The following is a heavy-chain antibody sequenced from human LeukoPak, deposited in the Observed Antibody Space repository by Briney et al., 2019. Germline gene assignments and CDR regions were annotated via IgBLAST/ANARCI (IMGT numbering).Heavy chain of an antibody. J-gene: IGHJ4*02. CDR3: ARETISSGWYEGDY. CDR1: GFTFSSFG. Sequence: GGSLRLSCAAYGFTFSSFGMSWVRQAPGKGLEWVAVISYDGSNKYYADSVKGRFTISRDNSKNTLYLQMNSLRAEDTAVYYCARETISSGWYEGDYWGQGTLVTVSS. CDR2: ISYDGSNK. V-gene: IGHV3-30*03. D-gene: IGHD6-19*01.